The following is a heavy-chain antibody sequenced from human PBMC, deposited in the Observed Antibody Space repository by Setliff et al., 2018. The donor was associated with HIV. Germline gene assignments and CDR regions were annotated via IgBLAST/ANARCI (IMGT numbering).Heavy chain of an antibody. CDR1: GGSISSNNFY. CDR3: ARSPPTTFWSGYTYYYYMDV. V-gene: IGHV4-39*07. CDR2: IYSSGDS. Sequence: SETLSLTCTVTGGSISSNNFYWGWIRQPPGKGLEWIGTIYSSGDSFYDPSLKSRVTTSIDSSKNQFSLKLNSVTAADTAVYYCARSPPTTFWSGYTYYYYMDVWGKGTTVTVSS. J-gene: IGHJ6*03. D-gene: IGHD3-3*01.